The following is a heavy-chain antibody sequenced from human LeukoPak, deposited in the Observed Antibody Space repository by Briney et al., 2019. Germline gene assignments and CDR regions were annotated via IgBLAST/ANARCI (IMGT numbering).Heavy chain of an antibody. J-gene: IGHJ3*02. D-gene: IGHD3-10*01. Sequence: SETLSLTCTVSGGSISSSSYYWGWIRQPPGKGLEWIGSIYYSGSTYYNPYLKSRVTISVDTSKNQFSLKLSSVTAADTAVYYCARVPQFNYYGSGSYYDAFDIWGQGTMVTVSS. CDR3: ARVPQFNYYGSGSYYDAFDI. V-gene: IGHV4-39*01. CDR1: GGSISSSSYY. CDR2: IYYSGST.